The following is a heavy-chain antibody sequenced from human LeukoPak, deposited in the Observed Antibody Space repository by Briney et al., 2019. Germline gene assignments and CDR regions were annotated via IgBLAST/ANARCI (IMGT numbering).Heavy chain of an antibody. CDR1: GYSMSSGDY. J-gene: IGHJ5*01. Sequence: SETLSLTCTVSGYSMSSGDYWGWIRQPPGKGLEWIGNIYHSGSTYYNPSLMSRVTISVHTSENQFSLKLSSVTAADTAVYYCARALNVRPYNWFDSWGQGTLVTVSS. CDR2: IYHSGST. V-gene: IGHV4-38-2*02. CDR3: ARALNVRPYNWFDS.